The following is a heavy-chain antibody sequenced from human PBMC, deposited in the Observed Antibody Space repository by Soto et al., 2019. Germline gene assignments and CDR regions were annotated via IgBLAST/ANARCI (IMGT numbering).Heavy chain of an antibody. CDR3: ARGSSIAGLYYGMDV. Sequence: QVQLQESGPGLVKPSQTLSLTCTVSGGSISSGGYYWTWIRQHPGKGLEWIGYNYYSGITYYNPSLKSRVTISLDTSKNQFSRKLSSVIAADKAVYYCARGSSIAGLYYGMDVWGQGTTVTVSS. CDR2: NYYSGIT. J-gene: IGHJ6*02. CDR1: GGSISSGGYY. V-gene: IGHV4-31*03. D-gene: IGHD6-6*01.